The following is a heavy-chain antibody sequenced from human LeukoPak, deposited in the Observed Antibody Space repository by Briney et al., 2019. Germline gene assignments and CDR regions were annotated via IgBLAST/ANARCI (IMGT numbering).Heavy chain of an antibody. CDR2: INPNSGGT. CDR1: GYTFTGYY. J-gene: IGHJ4*02. CDR3: ARAYYTYYYDTSGYYLDY. D-gene: IGHD3-22*01. V-gene: IGHV1-2*02. Sequence: ASVKVSCKASGYTFTGYYMQWVRQAPGQGLEWMGWINPNSGGTNYAQKFQGRVTMTRDTSISTAYMERSRLRSDDTAVYYCARAYYTYYYDTSGYYLDYWGQGTLVTVSS.